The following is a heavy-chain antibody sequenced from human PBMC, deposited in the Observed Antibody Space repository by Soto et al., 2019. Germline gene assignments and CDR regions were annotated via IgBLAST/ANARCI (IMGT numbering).Heavy chain of an antibody. J-gene: IGHJ6*03. Sequence: EVQLVESGGCVVQPGRSLRLSSVASGFNFDDYAMHWVRQAPGKGLEGVSSIGWQSGSITYAVSVKGRFTISTDNAKNSLYRQMKSLRVEDSANYFCAKDGLYVDYTASNYDYMDVWGNGTTVTVSS. CDR1: GFNFDDYA. CDR2: IGWQSGSI. CDR3: AKDGLYVDYTASNYDYMDV. D-gene: IGHD5-18*01. V-gene: IGHV3-9*01.